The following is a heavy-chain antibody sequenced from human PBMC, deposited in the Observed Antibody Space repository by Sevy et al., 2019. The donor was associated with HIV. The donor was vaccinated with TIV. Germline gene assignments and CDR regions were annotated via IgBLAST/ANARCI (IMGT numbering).Heavy chain of an antibody. J-gene: IGHJ6*02. Sequence: GGSLRLSCAASGFTFSNYWMSWVRHAPGKGLEWVANIKRDGSEKYYVASVKGRFTISRDNAKNSLYLQMNSLRAEDTAVYYCARECSSTSCLWGMDVWGQGTTVTVSS. CDR1: GFTFSNYW. CDR2: IKRDGSEK. V-gene: IGHV3-7*03. D-gene: IGHD2-2*01. CDR3: ARECSSTSCLWGMDV.